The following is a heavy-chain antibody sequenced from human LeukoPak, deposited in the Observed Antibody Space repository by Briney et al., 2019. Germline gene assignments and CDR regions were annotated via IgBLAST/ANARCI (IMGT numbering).Heavy chain of an antibody. CDR2: IYPGDSDT. V-gene: IGHV5-51*01. CDR1: GYSFTSYW. CDR3: ARSGYYYDSSGYYQYDY. Sequence: PGESLKISCKGSGYSFTSYWIGWVRQMPGKGLEWMGIIYPGDSDTRYSPSFQGQVTIPADKSISTAYLQWSSLKASDTAMYYCARSGYYYDSSGYYQYDYWGQGTLVTVSS. J-gene: IGHJ4*02. D-gene: IGHD3-22*01.